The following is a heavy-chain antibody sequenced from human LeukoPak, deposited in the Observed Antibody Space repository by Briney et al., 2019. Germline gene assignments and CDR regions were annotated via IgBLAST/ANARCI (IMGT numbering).Heavy chain of an antibody. CDR1: GYTFTSYG. V-gene: IGHV1-18*01. CDR2: ISAYNGNT. Sequence: GASVNVSCKASGYTFTSYGISWVRQAPGQRLEWLGWISAYNGNTNYAQKLQGRVTMNTDTSPSTAYMELSSLRSDDTAVYYCARDKPSPVLRYFGWLLELDYWGQGTLVTVSS. CDR3: ARDKPSPVLRYFGWLLELDY. J-gene: IGHJ4*02. D-gene: IGHD3-9*01.